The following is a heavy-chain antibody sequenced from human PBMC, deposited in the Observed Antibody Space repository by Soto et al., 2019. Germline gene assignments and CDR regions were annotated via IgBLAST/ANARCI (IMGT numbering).Heavy chain of an antibody. D-gene: IGHD3-10*01. CDR3: ASGWITYDYYGMDV. CDR1: GYTFTSYD. CDR2: MNPNSGNT. V-gene: IGHV1-8*01. J-gene: IGHJ6*02. Sequence: QVQLVQSGAEVKKPGASVKVSCKASGYTFTSYDIKWVRQATGQGLEWMGWMNPNSGNTGYAQKLQGRVTRTINNSLSTDYMELSSLRSEDTAVYYCASGWITYDYYGMDVWGQGTTVTVSS.